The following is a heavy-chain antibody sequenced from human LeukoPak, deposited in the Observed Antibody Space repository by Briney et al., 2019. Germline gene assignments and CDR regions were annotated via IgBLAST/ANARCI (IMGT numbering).Heavy chain of an antibody. Sequence: SETLSLTCTVSGGSISSYYWSWIRQPPGKGLEWIGYIYSSGTTNYNPSLNSRVTISLDTSKNQFSLNLTSVTAADTAVYYCARSSSRWFDPWGRGTLVTVSS. D-gene: IGHD6-13*01. J-gene: IGHJ5*02. CDR1: GGSISSYY. V-gene: IGHV4-59*08. CDR3: ARSSSRWFDP. CDR2: IYSSGTT.